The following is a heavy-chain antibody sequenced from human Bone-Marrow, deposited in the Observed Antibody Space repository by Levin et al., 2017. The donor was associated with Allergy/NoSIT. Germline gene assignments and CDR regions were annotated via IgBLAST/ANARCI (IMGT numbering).Heavy chain of an antibody. CDR1: GGSFSGYY. Sequence: SQTLSLTCAVYGGSFSGYYWSWIRPPPGKGLEWIGEINHSGSTNYNPSLTSRVTISVDTSKNQFSLKLSSVTAADTAVYYCARGGYGDYYGWFDPWGQGTLVTVSS. CDR3: ARGGYGDYYGWFDP. CDR2: INHSGST. J-gene: IGHJ5*02. V-gene: IGHV4-34*01. D-gene: IGHD4-17*01.